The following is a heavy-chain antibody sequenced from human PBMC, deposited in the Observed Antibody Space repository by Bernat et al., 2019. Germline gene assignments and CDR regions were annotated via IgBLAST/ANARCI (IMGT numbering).Heavy chain of an antibody. CDR2: ISYDGSNK. J-gene: IGHJ4*02. D-gene: IGHD6-19*01. CDR3: ARVNNRKGPIAAVASTVGY. Sequence: QVQLVESGGGVVQPGRSLRLSCAASGFTFSSYAMHWVRQAPGKGLEWVAVISYDGSNKYYADSVKGRFTISRDNSKNTLYLQMNSLRAEDTAVYYCARVNNRKGPIAAVASTVGYWGQGTLVTVSS. V-gene: IGHV3-30-3*01. CDR1: GFTFSSYA.